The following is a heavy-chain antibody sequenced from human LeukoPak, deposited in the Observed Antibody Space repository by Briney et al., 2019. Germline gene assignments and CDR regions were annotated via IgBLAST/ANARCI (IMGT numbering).Heavy chain of an antibody. J-gene: IGHJ6*02. CDR3: ARQDYYDSSGRHYYGMDV. Sequence: GESLKISCKGSGYSFTSYWIGWVRQMPGKGLGWMGINYPGDSDTRYSPSFQGQVTISADNSNSTAYLQWSSLKASETAMYYCARQDYYDSSGRHYYGMDVWGQGTTVTVYS. V-gene: IGHV5-51*01. CDR2: NYPGDSDT. D-gene: IGHD3-22*01. CDR1: GYSFTSYW.